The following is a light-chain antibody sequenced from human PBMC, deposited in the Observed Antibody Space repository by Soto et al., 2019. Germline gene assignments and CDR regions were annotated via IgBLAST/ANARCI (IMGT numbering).Light chain of an antibody. V-gene: IGLV2-23*01. J-gene: IGLJ1*01. CDR1: SSDVGSYNL. CDR2: EGS. Sequence: QSVLTQPASVSGSPGQSITISCTGTSSDVGSYNLVSWYQQLPGKAPKLMIYEGSKRPSGVSNRFSGSKSGNTASLTISGLQAGDEADYYCCSYAGSSIFYVFGTGTKVTVL. CDR3: CSYAGSSIFYV.